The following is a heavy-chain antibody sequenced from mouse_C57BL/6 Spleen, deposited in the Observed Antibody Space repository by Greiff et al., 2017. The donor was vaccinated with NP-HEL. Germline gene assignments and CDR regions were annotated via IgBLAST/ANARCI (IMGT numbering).Heavy chain of an antibody. J-gene: IGHJ2*01. D-gene: IGHD2-4*01. V-gene: IGHV1-80*01. CDR3: ARSGDYDRWNFDY. CDR2: IYPGDGDT. Sequence: QVQLKQSGAELVKPGASVKISCKASGYAFSSYWMNWVKQRPGKGLEWIGQIYPGDGDTNYNGKFKGKATLTADKSSSTAYMQLSSLTSEDSAVYCCARSGDYDRWNFDYWGQGTTLTVSS. CDR1: GYAFSSYW.